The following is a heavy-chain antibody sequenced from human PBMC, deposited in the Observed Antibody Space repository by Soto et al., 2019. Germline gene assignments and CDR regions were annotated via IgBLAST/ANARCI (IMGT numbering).Heavy chain of an antibody. CDR2: INHSGST. D-gene: IGHD3-10*01. CDR3: ARGRRVRGVPYNWFDP. J-gene: IGHJ5*02. Sequence: SETLSLTCAVYGGSFSGYYWRWIRQPPGKGLEWIGEINHSGSTNYNPSLKGRVTISVDTSKNQFSLKLSSVTAADTAVYYCARGRRVRGVPYNWFDPWGQGTLVTVSS. V-gene: IGHV4-34*01. CDR1: GGSFSGYY.